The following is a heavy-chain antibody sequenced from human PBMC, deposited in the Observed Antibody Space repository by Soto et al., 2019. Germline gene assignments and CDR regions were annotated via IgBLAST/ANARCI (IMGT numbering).Heavy chain of an antibody. CDR2: IIPIFGTA. CDR3: ARDPDGASGSSSAYYYHYCMDV. V-gene: IGHV1-69*06. D-gene: IGHD6-6*01. Sequence: GASVKVSCKASGGTFNSYAISWVRQAPGQGLEWMGGIIPIFGTANYAQKFQGRATITADKSTSTAYMELSSLRSEDTAVYYCARDPDGASGSSSAYYYHYCMDVYGRGTTVTVSS. J-gene: IGHJ6*02. CDR1: GGTFNSYA.